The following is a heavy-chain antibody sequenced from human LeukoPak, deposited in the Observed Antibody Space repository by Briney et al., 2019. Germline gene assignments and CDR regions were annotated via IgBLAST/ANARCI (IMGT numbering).Heavy chain of an antibody. D-gene: IGHD3-22*01. CDR2: ISYDGTNK. V-gene: IGHV3-30*18. J-gene: IGHJ4*02. CDR3: AKVGYDSSGYYSLYYFDY. Sequence: GGSLRLSCAASGFTFSDAWMSWVRQAPGKGLEWVAVISYDGTNKYYADSVKGRFTISRDNSKNTLYLQMNSLRAEDTAVYYCAKVGYDSSGYYSLYYFDYWGQGTLVTVSS. CDR1: GFTFSDAW.